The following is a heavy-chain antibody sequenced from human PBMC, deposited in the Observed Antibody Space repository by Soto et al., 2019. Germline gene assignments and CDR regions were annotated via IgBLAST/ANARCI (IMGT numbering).Heavy chain of an antibody. CDR2: INPSGGST. CDR3: ARVGSTIFGVVPQSPLTFDY. V-gene: IGHV1-46*03. J-gene: IGHJ4*02. D-gene: IGHD3-3*01. Sequence: ASVKVSCKTSGYTFTSYYMHWVRQAPGQGLEWMGVINPSGGSTSYAQKFQGRVTMTRDTSTSTVYMELSSLRSEDTAVYYCARVGSTIFGVVPQSPLTFDYWGQGTLVTVSS. CDR1: GYTFTSYY.